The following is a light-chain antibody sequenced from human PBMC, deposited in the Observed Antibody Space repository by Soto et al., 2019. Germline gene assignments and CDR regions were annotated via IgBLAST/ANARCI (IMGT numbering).Light chain of an antibody. CDR1: QSVNIN. CDR2: GAS. Sequence: EIVMTQSPVTLSASPGERVTLSCRASQSVNINLAWYQQRHGQAPRVLIYGASNWASGIPDRFSGSGSGTDCTLHISSLEPDDFAVYCCQQYKDWPPLTCGGGTRVEIK. CDR3: QQYKDWPPLT. J-gene: IGKJ4*01. V-gene: IGKV3D-15*01.